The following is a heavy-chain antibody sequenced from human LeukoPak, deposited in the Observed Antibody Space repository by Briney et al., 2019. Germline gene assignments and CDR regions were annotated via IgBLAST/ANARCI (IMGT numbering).Heavy chain of an antibody. Sequence: PSETLSLTCTVSGGSISTYYWSWIRQPPGKGLEWIGYMRYSGSTNYNPSFKSRATASVDMSKNQLSLKLSSVTAADTAVYYCASIAVRNNYFVYWGQGTLVTVSS. CDR3: ASIAVRNNYFVY. V-gene: IGHV4-59*01. CDR1: GGSISTYY. CDR2: MRYSGST. J-gene: IGHJ4*02. D-gene: IGHD6-19*01.